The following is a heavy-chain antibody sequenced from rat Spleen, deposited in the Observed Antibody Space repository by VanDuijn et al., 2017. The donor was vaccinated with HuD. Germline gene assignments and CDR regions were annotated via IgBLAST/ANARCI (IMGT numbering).Heavy chain of an antibody. CDR3: ARRHYGYTDYFDY. CDR1: GFTFSSFA. CDR2: ISYGDSSGHSGT. D-gene: IGHD1-11*01. Sequence: EVQLVESGGGLVQPGRSMKLSCTASGFTFSSFAMAWVRQAPTTGLEWVATISYGDSSGHSGTYYRDSVKGRFTISRDNTKSTLSLQMDSLRSEDTATYYCARRHYGYTDYFDYWGQGVMVPVSS. V-gene: IGHV5-29*01. J-gene: IGHJ2*01.